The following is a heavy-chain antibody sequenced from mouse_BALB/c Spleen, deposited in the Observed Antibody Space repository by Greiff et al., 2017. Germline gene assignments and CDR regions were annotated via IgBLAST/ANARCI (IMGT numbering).Heavy chain of an antibody. CDR1: GYTFTSYW. Sequence: QVQLQQPGAELVKPGASVKLSCKASGYTFTSYWMHWVKQRPGQGLEWIGEINPSNGRTNYNEKFKSKATLTVDKSSSTAYMQLSSLTSEDSAVYYCARTTTVVDLFDYWGQGTTLTV. D-gene: IGHD1-1*01. J-gene: IGHJ2*01. CDR2: INPSNGRT. V-gene: IGHV1S81*02. CDR3: ARTTTVVDLFDY.